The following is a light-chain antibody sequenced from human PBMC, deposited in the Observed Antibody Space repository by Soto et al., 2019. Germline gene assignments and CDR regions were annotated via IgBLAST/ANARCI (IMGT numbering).Light chain of an antibody. V-gene: IGKV1-33*01. CDR1: QDISNY. CDR2: DAS. J-gene: IGKJ5*01. Sequence: DIQMTQSPSSLSASVGDRVTITCQASQDISNYLNWFQQKPGKAPKLLIYDASNLETGVPSRFSGSGSATDFTFTISSLQPEDIATYYCQQYDNLPSITFGQGTRLEIK. CDR3: QQYDNLPSIT.